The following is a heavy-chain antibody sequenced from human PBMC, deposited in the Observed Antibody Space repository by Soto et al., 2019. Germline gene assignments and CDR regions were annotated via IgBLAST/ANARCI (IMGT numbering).Heavy chain of an antibody. CDR3: AREDTIFGVVTTFDP. CDR1: GFTFSSYS. D-gene: IGHD3-3*01. V-gene: IGHV3-48*01. CDR2: ISSSSSTM. Sequence: EVQLVESGGGLVQPGGSLRLSCAASGFTFSSYSMNWVRQAPGKGLEWVSYISSSSSTMYYADSVKGRFTVSRDNAKNSLYLQMNSLRAEDTAVYYCAREDTIFGVVTTFDPWGQGTLVTVSS. J-gene: IGHJ5*02.